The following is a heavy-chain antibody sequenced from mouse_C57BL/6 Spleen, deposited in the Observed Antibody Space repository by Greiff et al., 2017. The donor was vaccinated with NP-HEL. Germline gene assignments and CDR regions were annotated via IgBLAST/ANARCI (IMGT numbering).Heavy chain of an antibody. CDR2: INPNYGTT. CDR3: ATLTTVVARGYAMDY. CDR1: GYSFTDYN. Sequence: VQLQQSGPELVKPGASVKISCKASGYSFTDYNMNWVKQSNGKSLEWIGVINPNYGTTSYNQKSKGKAALTVDQSSSTAYMQLNSLTSEDSAVYYCATLTTVVARGYAMDYWGQGTSVTVSS. V-gene: IGHV1-39*01. D-gene: IGHD1-1*01. J-gene: IGHJ4*01.